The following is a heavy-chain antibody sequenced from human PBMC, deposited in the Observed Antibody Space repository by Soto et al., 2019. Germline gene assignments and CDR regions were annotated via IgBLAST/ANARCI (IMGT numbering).Heavy chain of an antibody. CDR3: AIAPPRVAVDSYFDY. CDR2: INHSGST. Sequence: SQTLSLTCAVYGGSFSGYYWSWIRQPPGKGLEWIGEINHSGSTNYNPSLKSRVTISVDTSKNQFSLKLSSVTAADTAVYYCAIAPPRVAVDSYFDYWGQGTLVTVSS. D-gene: IGHD5-12*01. J-gene: IGHJ4*02. CDR1: GGSFSGYY. V-gene: IGHV4-34*01.